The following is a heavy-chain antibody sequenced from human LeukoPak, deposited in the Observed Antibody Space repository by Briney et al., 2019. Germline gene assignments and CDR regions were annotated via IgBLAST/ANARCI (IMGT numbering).Heavy chain of an antibody. Sequence: PSETLSLTCAVYGGSFSGYYWSWIRQPPGKGLEWIGEINHSGSTNYNPSLKSRVTISVDTSKNQFSLKLSSVTAADTAVYYCARGNYHYAYYGMDVWGQGTTVTVSS. CDR2: INHSGST. J-gene: IGHJ6*02. CDR3: ARGNYHYAYYGMDV. V-gene: IGHV4-34*01. D-gene: IGHD3-16*01. CDR1: GGSFSGYY.